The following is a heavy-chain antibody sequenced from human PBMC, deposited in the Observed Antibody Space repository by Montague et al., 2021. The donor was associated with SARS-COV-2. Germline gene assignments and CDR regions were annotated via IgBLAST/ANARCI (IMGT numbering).Heavy chain of an antibody. V-gene: IGHV4-31*03. CDR3: ARQQVTHSLDY. D-gene: IGHD2-21*02. CDR1: GDSLSTDFYY. CDR2: VYKSGST. J-gene: IGHJ4*02. Sequence: TLSFTCSVSGDSLSTDFYYWTWVRQSPGKGLEWIGYVYKSGSTHYNPSLRSRVTMSVDTSKNQFSLKLRSVTAADTAIYYCARQQVTHSLDYWGQGILVTVSS.